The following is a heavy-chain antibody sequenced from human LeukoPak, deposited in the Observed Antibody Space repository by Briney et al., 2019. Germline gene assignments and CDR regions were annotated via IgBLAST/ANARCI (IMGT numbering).Heavy chain of an antibody. CDR2: MNPHSGST. Sequence: ASVRVSCKSSGYTFTSFDINWVRQATGQGLEWMGWMNPHSGSTGYAQKFQGRVTMTRNTSIRTAYMELSSLRSEDTAVYYCVRVESGSYARYGMDVWGQGTTVT. D-gene: IGHD1-26*01. V-gene: IGHV1-8*01. J-gene: IGHJ6*02. CDR3: VRVESGSYARYGMDV. CDR1: GYTFTSFD.